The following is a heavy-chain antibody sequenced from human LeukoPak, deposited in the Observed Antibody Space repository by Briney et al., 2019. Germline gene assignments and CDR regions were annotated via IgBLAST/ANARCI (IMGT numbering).Heavy chain of an antibody. V-gene: IGHV3-66*04. J-gene: IGHJ4*02. Sequence: GGSLRLSCAASGFTFRNYAMSWVRQAPGKGLEWVAAIYNSGSTYYADSVKGRFTISRDNSKNTMYLQMNSLKGEDTAVYYCARRSNPPGRIDHWGQGTLVTVSS. D-gene: IGHD1-14*01. CDR2: IYNSGST. CDR1: GFTFRNYA. CDR3: ARRSNPPGRIDH.